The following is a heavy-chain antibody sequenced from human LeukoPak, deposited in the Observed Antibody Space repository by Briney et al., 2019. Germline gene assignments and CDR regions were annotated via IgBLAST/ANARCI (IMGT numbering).Heavy chain of an antibody. D-gene: IGHD2-21*01. Sequence: GGSLRLSCTASGFSFSGHWMHWARQLPGKGLVWVSRISPTGSTTSYADSVKGRFTVSRDNAKNTLYLQVNNLRAEDTAVYYCAKFHGYYYYYGMDVWGQGTTVTVSS. CDR1: GFSFSGHW. V-gene: IGHV3-74*01. J-gene: IGHJ6*02. CDR3: AKFHGYYYYYGMDV. CDR2: ISPTGSTT.